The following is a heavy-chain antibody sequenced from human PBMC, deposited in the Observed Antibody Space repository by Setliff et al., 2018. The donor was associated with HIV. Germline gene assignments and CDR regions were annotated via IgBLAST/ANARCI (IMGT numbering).Heavy chain of an antibody. CDR2: VYPGDSDT. V-gene: IGHV5-51*01. CDR1: GYSFTSYW. Sequence: GESLKISCKGSGYSFTSYWIGWVRQMPGKGLEWLGIVYPGDSDTRYNPSFQGQVTISADKSISTAYLQWSSLKASDTAMYYCARVPSQRVESSGWYIWFDPWGQGTLVTVSS. J-gene: IGHJ5*02. D-gene: IGHD6-19*01. CDR3: ARVPSQRVESSGWYIWFDP.